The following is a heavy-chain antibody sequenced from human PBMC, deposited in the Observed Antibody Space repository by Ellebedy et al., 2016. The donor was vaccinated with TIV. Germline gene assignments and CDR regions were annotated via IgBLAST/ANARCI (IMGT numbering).Heavy chain of an antibody. CDR2: INQDGSGK. V-gene: IGHV3-7*01. CDR1: GFTFSSYW. Sequence: GGSLRLSCAASGFTFSSYWMSWVRQAPGKGLEWLANINQDGSGKYYADSVKARFTVSRDDAKNLLYLQMNSLRADDTAVYYCARASRVTDYWGQGTLVTVSS. CDR3: ARASRVTDY. J-gene: IGHJ4*02. D-gene: IGHD4-23*01.